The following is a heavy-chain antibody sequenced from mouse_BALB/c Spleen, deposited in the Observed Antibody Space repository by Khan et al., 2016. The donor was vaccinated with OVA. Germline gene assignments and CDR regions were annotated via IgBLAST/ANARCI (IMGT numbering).Heavy chain of an antibody. V-gene: IGHV5-9-3*01. J-gene: IGHJ3*01. D-gene: IGHD2-1*01. CDR1: GFTFSTFA. CDR3: ARSPYGNFAY. CDR2: INSDGDYT. Sequence: EAELVESGGGLVKPGGSLKLSCAASGFTFSTFAMSWVRQTPEKRLEWVATINSDGDYTYYPDNVTGRFTISRDNAKNTLYLQINSLRFEDTAMYYCARSPYGNFAYWGQGTLVTVSA.